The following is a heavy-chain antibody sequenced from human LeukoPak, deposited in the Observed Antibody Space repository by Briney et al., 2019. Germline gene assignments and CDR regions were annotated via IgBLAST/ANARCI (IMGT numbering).Heavy chain of an antibody. V-gene: IGHV4-38-2*02. CDR1: NYSITSGYF. D-gene: IGHD3-22*01. CDR3: ARDCGFHDSDGYSFDY. J-gene: IGHJ4*02. CDR2: IYHSGTT. Sequence: SETLSLTCAVSNYSITSGYFWGWIRQPPGKGLEWIASIYHSGTTYYNPSLRNRVTLFVDTSKNQFSLKLTSLTAADTAVYYCARDCGFHDSDGYSFDYWGQGTQVTVSS.